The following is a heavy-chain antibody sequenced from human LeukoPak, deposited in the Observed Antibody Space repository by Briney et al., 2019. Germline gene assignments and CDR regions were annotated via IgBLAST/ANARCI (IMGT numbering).Heavy chain of an antibody. CDR3: AKWGVALYGDYAGGLRY. Sequence: PGGSLRLSCAASGFTFSSYAMSWVRQAPGKGLEWVSAISGSGGSTYYADSVKGRFTISRDNSKNTLYLQMNSLRAEDTAVYYCAKWGVALYGDYAGGLRYWGQGTLVTVSS. CDR1: GFTFSSYA. CDR2: ISGSGGST. D-gene: IGHD4-17*01. J-gene: IGHJ4*02. V-gene: IGHV3-23*01.